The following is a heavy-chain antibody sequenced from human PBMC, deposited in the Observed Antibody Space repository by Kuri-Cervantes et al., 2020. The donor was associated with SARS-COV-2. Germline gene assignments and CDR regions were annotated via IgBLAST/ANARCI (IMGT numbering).Heavy chain of an antibody. CDR2: INPDSGGT. Sequence: ASVKVSCKVSGYTFTGYYIHWVRQAPGQGLEWMGWINPDSGGTKYAQKSQGRVTMTRDTSIRTAYMELSSLRSDDTAVYYCARDVSPPIDTIFAVVINYFDYWGRGTLVTVSS. D-gene: IGHD3-3*01. V-gene: IGHV1-2*02. CDR1: GYTFTGYY. J-gene: IGHJ4*02. CDR3: ARDVSPPIDTIFAVVINYFDY.